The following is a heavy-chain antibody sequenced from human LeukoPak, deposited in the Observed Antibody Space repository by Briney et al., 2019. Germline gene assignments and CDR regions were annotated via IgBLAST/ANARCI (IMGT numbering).Heavy chain of an antibody. J-gene: IGHJ2*01. V-gene: IGHV3-23*01. CDR1: GFTFNTYT. Sequence: GGSLRLSCAASGFTFNTYTMSWVRQAPGKGLEWVSAISGSADHTYYADSVRGQFTISRDNSKSTLYLQMNSLRAEDTAIYYCAKEVLEYESPYWHFDLWGRGTLVTVS. D-gene: IGHD2/OR15-2a*01. CDR3: AKEVLEYESPYWHFDL. CDR2: ISGSADHT.